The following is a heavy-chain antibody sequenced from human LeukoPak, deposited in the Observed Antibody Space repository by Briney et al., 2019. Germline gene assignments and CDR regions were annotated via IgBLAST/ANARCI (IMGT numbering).Heavy chain of an antibody. J-gene: IGHJ3*01. Sequence: GGSLRLSCLASGFIMGSYWMSSVRQAPGKGLEWVANKRQDGSEKYYVDSVKGRLTISKDNAKNSLYLQMNNFTAADTAIYYWARAGYYGDDAFDLWGQGTRVTVSS. D-gene: IGHD2/OR15-2a*01. V-gene: IGHV3-7*01. CDR2: KRQDGSEK. CDR1: GFIMGSYW. CDR3: ARAGYYGDDAFDL.